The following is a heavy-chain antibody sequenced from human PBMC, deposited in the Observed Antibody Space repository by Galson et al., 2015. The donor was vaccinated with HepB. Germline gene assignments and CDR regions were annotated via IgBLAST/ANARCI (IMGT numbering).Heavy chain of an antibody. CDR2: IWYDGSNK. J-gene: IGHJ4*03. Sequence: SLRLSCAASGFTFSSYGMHWVRQAPGKGLEWVAVIWYDGSNKYYADSVKGRFTISRDNSKNTLYLQMNSLRAEDTAVYYCARGGYSSPRHYFDYWGQGTTVIVSS. V-gene: IGHV3-33*01. CDR3: ARGGYSSPRHYFDY. D-gene: IGHD6-13*01. CDR1: GFTFSSYG.